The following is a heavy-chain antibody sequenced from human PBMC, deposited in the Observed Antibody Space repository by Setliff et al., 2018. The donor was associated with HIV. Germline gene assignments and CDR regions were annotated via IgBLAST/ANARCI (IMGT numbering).Heavy chain of an antibody. D-gene: IGHD2-15*01. J-gene: IGHJ5*01. CDR3: ARDRGKSGGVLPGWFDS. V-gene: IGHV3-48*04. CDR1: GFTFSNSW. CDR2: ISSSGNTI. Sequence: GGSLRLSCAASGFTFSNSWMTWVRQAPGKGLEWLSYISSSGNTIYYTDSLKGRFTISRDNARSSLYLEMNSLRAEDTAVYYCARDRGKSGGVLPGWFDSWGQGTLVAVSS.